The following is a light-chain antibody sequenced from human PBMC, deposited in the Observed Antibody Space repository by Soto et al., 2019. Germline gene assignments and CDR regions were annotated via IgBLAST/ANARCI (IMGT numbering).Light chain of an antibody. CDR3: QQRSSGPFT. CDR2: ATS. CDR1: QNINSY. Sequence: EIVLTQSPATLSLSPGERATLSCRASQNINSYLAWYQQKPGQAPRLLIYATSNRATGIPARFSGSGSGTDCTLSISSLEPEDFAVYYCQQRSSGPFTFGPGTKVDIK. V-gene: IGKV3-11*01. J-gene: IGKJ3*01.